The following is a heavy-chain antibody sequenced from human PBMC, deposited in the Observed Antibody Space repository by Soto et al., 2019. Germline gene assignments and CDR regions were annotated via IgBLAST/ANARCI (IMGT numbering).Heavy chain of an antibody. CDR1: GFTFSSYW. CDR2: IKQDGSEK. CDR3: AREWWLRSYFDY. D-gene: IGHD5-12*01. V-gene: IGHV3-7*01. J-gene: IGHJ4*02. Sequence: EVQLVESGGGLVQPGGSLRLSCAASGFTFSSYWMSWVRQAPGKGLEWVATIKQDGSEKYYVDSVKGRFTISRDNAKNSLYLQMTSPRAEDTAVYYCAREWWLRSYFDYWGQGTLVTVSS.